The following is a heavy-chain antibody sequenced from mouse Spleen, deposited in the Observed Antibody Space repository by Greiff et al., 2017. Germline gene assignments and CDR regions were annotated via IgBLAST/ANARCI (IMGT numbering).Heavy chain of an antibody. D-gene: IGHD2-10*02. Sequence: EVQGVESGGGLVKPGGSLKLSCAASGFTFSSYAMSWVRQTPEKRLEWVATISSGGSYTYYPDSVKGRFTISRDNAKNTLYLQMSSLRSEDTAMYYCARQGEYGNYSFAYWGQGTLVTVSA. CDR3: ARQGEYGNYSFAY. CDR2: ISSGGSYT. V-gene: IGHV5-9-3*01. CDR1: GFTFSSYA. J-gene: IGHJ3*01.